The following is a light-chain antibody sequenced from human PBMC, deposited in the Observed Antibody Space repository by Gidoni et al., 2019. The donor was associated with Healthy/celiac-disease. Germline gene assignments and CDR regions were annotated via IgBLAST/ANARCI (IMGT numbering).Light chain of an antibody. V-gene: IGKV3-11*01. Sequence: DTALTQSPATLSLSPGERATLSCRSSQSVSSYLAWYQQKPGQAPRLLIYDASNGTTGIPARFSGSGSGTDFTLTISSLEPEDFAVYYCQQRSNWWTFGQGTKVEIK. CDR2: DAS. CDR1: QSVSSY. J-gene: IGKJ1*01. CDR3: QQRSNWWT.